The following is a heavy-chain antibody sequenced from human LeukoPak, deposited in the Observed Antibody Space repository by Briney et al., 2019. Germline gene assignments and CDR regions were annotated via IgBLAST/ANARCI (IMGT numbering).Heavy chain of an antibody. CDR2: IYYSGST. D-gene: IGHD3-22*01. CDR3: ASAVYYYDSSGYYLNH. J-gene: IGHJ5*02. Sequence: PSETLSLTCTVSGGSISSGGYYWSWIRQHPGKGLEWIGYIYYSGSTYYNPPLKSRVTISVDTSKNQFSLKLSSVTAADTAVYYCASAVYYYDSSGYYLNHWGQGTLVTVSS. CDR1: GGSISSGGYY. V-gene: IGHV4-31*03.